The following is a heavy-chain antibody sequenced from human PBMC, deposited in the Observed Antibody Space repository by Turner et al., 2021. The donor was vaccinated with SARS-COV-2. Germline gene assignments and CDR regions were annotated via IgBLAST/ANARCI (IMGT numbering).Heavy chain of an antibody. CDR1: GFTFSSYS. CDR2: ISYSSTYI. Sequence: EVQLVESGGGLVKPGGSLGLSCAASGFTFSSYSMNWVRQAPGKGLEWVSSISYSSTYIYYADSVKGRFTISRDNAKNSLYLQMNSLRAEDTAVYYCARDHRPVVVPAAKRAGSYYYGMDVWGQGTTVTVSS. D-gene: IGHD2-2*01. J-gene: IGHJ6*02. V-gene: IGHV3-21*01. CDR3: ARDHRPVVVPAAKRAGSYYYGMDV.